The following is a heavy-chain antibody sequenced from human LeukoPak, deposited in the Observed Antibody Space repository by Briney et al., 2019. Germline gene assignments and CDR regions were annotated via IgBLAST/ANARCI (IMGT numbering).Heavy chain of an antibody. Sequence: SETLSLTCTVSGDSINSFTYYWSWIRQPAGKGLEWIGRIFTSGSTNYNPSLKSRVTISVDTSKNQFSLKLTSVTAADTAVYYCARAYYSYMDVWGKGTTVTVSS. V-gene: IGHV4-61*02. CDR2: IFTSGST. CDR1: GDSINSFTYY. J-gene: IGHJ6*03. CDR3: ARAYYSYMDV.